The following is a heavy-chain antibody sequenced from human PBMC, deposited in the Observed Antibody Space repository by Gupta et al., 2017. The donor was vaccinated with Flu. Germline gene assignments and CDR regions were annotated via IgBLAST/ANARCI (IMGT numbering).Heavy chain of an antibody. CDR3: AKELYSSSWNHQPGYMDV. Sequence: EVQLLESGGGLVQPGGSLRLSCAASGFTFSSYAMSWVRQAPGKGLEWVSAISGSGGSTYYADSVKGRFTISRDNSKNTLYLQMNSLRAEDTAVYYCAKELYSSSWNHQPGYMDVWGKGTTVTVSS. CDR1: GFTFSSYA. D-gene: IGHD6-13*01. CDR2: ISGSGGST. V-gene: IGHV3-23*01. J-gene: IGHJ6*03.